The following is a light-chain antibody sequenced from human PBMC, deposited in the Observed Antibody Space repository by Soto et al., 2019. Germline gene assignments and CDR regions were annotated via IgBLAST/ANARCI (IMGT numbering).Light chain of an antibody. Sequence: QSALPQPASVSGSPGQSITISCTGTSSDIGTYNFVSCYQQHPGKAPKLLIHDINNQPSGVSIRFSGSKSGNTASLTISGLQAEDEADYYCSSKTTTTTLIFGGGTMLTVL. CDR3: SSKTTTTTLI. J-gene: IGLJ2*01. CDR2: DIN. V-gene: IGLV2-14*03. CDR1: SSDIGTYNF.